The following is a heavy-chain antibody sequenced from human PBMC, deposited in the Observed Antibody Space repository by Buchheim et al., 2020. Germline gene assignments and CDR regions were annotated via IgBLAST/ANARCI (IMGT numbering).Heavy chain of an antibody. Sequence: EVQLVESGGGLVQPGGSLRLSCAASGFTFSSYEMNWVRQAPGKGLEWVSYISSSGSTIYYADSVKGRFTISRDNAKNSRYLQMNSLRAEDTAVYYCASAPYYDILTGYRYYYYGMDVWGQGTT. CDR2: ISSSGSTI. CDR3: ASAPYYDILTGYRYYYYGMDV. J-gene: IGHJ6*02. V-gene: IGHV3-48*03. D-gene: IGHD3-9*01. CDR1: GFTFSSYE.